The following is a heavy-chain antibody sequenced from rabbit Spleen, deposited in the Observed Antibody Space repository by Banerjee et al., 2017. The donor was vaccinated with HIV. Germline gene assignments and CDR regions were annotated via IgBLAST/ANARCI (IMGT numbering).Heavy chain of an antibody. J-gene: IGHJ4*01. CDR3: VREVAGKFNL. D-gene: IGHD4-1*01. CDR2: IDPVFGST. V-gene: IGHV1S43*01. CDR1: GFTISSYYY. Sequence: QEQLEESGGGLVQPEGSLTLTCTASGFTISSYYYMCWVRQAPGKGLEWIGYIDPVFGSTYYASWVNGRFTISSHNAQNTLYLQLNSLTDADMATYFCVREVAGKFNLWGPGTLVTVS.